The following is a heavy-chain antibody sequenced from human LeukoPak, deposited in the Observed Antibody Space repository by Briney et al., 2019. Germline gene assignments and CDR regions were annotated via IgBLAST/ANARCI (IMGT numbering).Heavy chain of an antibody. CDR3: ARGPQYSYGSSVIWFDP. D-gene: IGHD5-18*01. Sequence: SETLSLTCTVSGYSISSGYYWGWIRQPPGKGLEWIGSIYHSGSTYYNPSLKSRVTISVDTSKNQFSLKLSSVTAADTAVYYCARGPQYSYGSSVIWFDPWGQGTLVTVSS. J-gene: IGHJ5*02. CDR1: GYSISSGYY. CDR2: IYHSGST. V-gene: IGHV4-38-2*02.